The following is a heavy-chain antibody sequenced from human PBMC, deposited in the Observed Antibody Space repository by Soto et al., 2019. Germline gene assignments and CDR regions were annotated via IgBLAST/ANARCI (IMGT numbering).Heavy chain of an antibody. V-gene: IGHV4-39*01. CDR1: GGSISSSSYY. CDR3: ARLVSSPRFLEWYPVVGRTEERDMDV. J-gene: IGHJ6*03. Sequence: SETLSLTCTVSGGSISSSSYYWGWIRQPPGKGLEWIGSIYYSGSTYYNPSLKSRVTISVDTSKNQFSLKLSSVTAADTAVYYCARLVSSPRFLEWYPVVGRTEERDMDVWGKGTTVTVSS. D-gene: IGHD3-3*01. CDR2: IYYSGST.